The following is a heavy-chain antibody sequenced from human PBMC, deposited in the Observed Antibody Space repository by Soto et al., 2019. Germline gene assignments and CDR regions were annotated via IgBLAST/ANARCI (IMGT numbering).Heavy chain of an antibody. Sequence: GSLLLSCISSVLTFGDFAQTGVRQAPGKGLEWVGFITSKTYGEKRAYAAPVKDRFSISRDDSRSVAYLQMNSLKSEDTALYYCTLGQTEGAFSFARWGQGTMVTVSS. CDR2: ITSKTYGEKR. J-gene: IGHJ5*02. CDR1: VLTFGDFA. CDR3: TLGQTEGAFSFAR. V-gene: IGHV3-49*04.